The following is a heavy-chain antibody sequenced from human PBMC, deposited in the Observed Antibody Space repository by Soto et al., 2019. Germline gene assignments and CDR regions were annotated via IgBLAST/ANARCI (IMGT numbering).Heavy chain of an antibody. J-gene: IGHJ5*02. CDR1: GYTFSGYY. CDR2: INPNSGGT. Sequence: QEQLVQSGAEVKKPGASVKVSCKASGYTFSGYYIHWLRQAPGQGLEWMGWINPNSGGTNYAQKFQGRVTVTRDTPTSTAYMELSRLTSDDTAVYYCARDGMGSSPPRAWGQGTLVTVSS. CDR3: ARDGMGSSPPRA. D-gene: IGHD6-6*01. V-gene: IGHV1-2*02.